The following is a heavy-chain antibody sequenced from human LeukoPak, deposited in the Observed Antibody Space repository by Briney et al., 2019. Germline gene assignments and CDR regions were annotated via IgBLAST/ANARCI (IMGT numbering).Heavy chain of an antibody. J-gene: IGHJ3*02. Sequence: SETLSLTCTVSGGSISSYYWSRIRQSAGKGLEWIGRIYSSGRTNYNPSLKSRVTMSVDTSKNQFSLNLNSVTAADTAVFFCARDLDCGGDCSSDAFDIWGQGTMVTVSS. D-gene: IGHD2-21*02. CDR2: IYSSGRT. CDR3: ARDLDCGGDCSSDAFDI. V-gene: IGHV4-4*07. CDR1: GGSISSYY.